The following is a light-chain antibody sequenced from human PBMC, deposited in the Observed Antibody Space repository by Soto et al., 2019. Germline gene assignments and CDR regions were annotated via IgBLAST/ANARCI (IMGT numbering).Light chain of an antibody. J-gene: IGKJ1*01. V-gene: IGKV1-27*01. CDR1: QDISDH. CDR2: EAS. CDR3: QKYNTTPRT. Sequence: DFQMTQSPSSLSASVGDRVTVTCRASQDISDHLAWYQHKPGKVPKLLIYEASTLQSGVPSRFSGGGFGTDFTLTISSLQSEDVATYYCQKYNTTPRTFGQGTKVELK.